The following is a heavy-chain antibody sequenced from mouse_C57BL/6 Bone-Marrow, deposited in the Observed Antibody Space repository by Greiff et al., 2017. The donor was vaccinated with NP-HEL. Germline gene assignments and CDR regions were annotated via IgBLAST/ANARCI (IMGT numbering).Heavy chain of an antibody. CDR2: INPNNGGT. D-gene: IGHD1-1*01. J-gene: IGHJ2*01. Sequence: EVQLQQSGPELVKPGASVKISCKASGYTFTDYYMNWVKQSHGKSLEWIGDINPNNGGTSYNQKFKGKATLTVDKSSSTAYMELRSLTSEDSAVYYCARGPPYYGSSTTSLFDYWGQGTTLTVSS. V-gene: IGHV1-26*01. CDR1: GYTFTDYY. CDR3: ARGPPYYGSSTTSLFDY.